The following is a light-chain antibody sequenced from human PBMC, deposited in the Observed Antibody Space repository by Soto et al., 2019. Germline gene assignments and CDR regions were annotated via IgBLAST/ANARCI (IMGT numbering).Light chain of an antibody. Sequence: DIQMTQSPSSLSASVGDRATITCRASQSISSYLNWYHQKPGKAPKLLIYSASSLQSGVPSRFSGSGSGTDFTLTISSLQPEDFATYYCQQSYTTPWTFGQGTKVEIK. CDR2: SAS. J-gene: IGKJ1*01. CDR1: QSISSY. CDR3: QQSYTTPWT. V-gene: IGKV1-39*01.